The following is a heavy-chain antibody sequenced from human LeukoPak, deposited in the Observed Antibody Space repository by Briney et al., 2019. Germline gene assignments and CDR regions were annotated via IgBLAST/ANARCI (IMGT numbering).Heavy chain of an antibody. D-gene: IGHD3-3*01. J-gene: IGHJ4*02. CDR1: GFTFNSYS. V-gene: IGHV3-21*01. CDR3: ARADPYED. Sequence: GVSVRLFCAASGFTFNSYSMSGVRQAPGKGLEWVSTISRSSTYIYYADSVKRRFTISRDNAKNSLYLQMNSLRAEDTALYYCARADPYEDWGQGTLVTVSS. CDR2: ISRSSTYI.